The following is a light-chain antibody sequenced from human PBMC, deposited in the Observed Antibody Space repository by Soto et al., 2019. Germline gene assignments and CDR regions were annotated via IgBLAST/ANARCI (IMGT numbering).Light chain of an antibody. Sequence: QSVLTQPPXXSXXXGXXXTXXXXXXSXXSNXXVDWYQQRPGKGPRFVMRVGTGGIVGSKGDGIPDRFSVLGSGLNRYLTIKNIQEEDESDYHCGADHGSGSNFVYLFGGGTKLTVL. CDR3: GADHGSGSNFVYL. V-gene: IGLV9-49*01. J-gene: IGLJ2*01. CDR1: SXXSNXX. CDR2: VGTGGIVG.